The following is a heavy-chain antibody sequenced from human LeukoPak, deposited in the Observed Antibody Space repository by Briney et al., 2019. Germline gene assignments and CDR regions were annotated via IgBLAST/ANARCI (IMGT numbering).Heavy chain of an antibody. V-gene: IGHV4-59*08. CDR3: ASGERGYSYGPLDY. Sequence: SETLSLTCTVSGGSIRSYFWSWIRQPPGKGLEWIGYIFYAGRTTYNPSLKSRVTISIDTSKNQFSLKLNSVTAADTAVYYCASGERGYSYGPLDYWGQGTLVTVSS. CDR1: GGSIRSYF. J-gene: IGHJ4*02. D-gene: IGHD5-18*01. CDR2: IFYAGRT.